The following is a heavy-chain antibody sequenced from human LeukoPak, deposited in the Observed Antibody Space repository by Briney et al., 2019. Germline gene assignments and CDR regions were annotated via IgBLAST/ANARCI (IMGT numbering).Heavy chain of an antibody. CDR2: INPNSGAT. CDR3: ARGRRILGGPENAGDFFDY. D-gene: IGHD3-16*01. J-gene: IGHJ4*01. V-gene: IGHV1-2*02. CDR1: GYTLTDYY. Sequence: ASVKVSCRASGYTLTDYYLVWVRQAPGQGLKWMGWINPNSGATDYAQSFQARVTMTRDTSIGTGYMELTGLKSDDTAVYYYARGRRILGGPENAGDFFDYWGQGSLVTVSS.